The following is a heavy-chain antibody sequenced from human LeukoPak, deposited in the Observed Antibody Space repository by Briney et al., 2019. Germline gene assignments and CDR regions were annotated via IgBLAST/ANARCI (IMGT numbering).Heavy chain of an antibody. CDR2: IYYRGNT. CDR3: ARETTTGSIDF. V-gene: IGHV4-61*01. CDR1: GGSVSSGSYY. J-gene: IGHJ4*02. Sequence: SETLSLTCTVSGGSVSSGSYYWSSIRQPPGRGLEWIGYIYYRGNTNYNPSLKSRVTISVATSKNQFSLKLRSVTAADTAVYYCARETTTGSIDFWGQGTLVTVSS. D-gene: IGHD1-26*01.